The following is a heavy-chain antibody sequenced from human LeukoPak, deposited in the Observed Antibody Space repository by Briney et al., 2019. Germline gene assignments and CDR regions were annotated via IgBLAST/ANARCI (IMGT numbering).Heavy chain of an antibody. CDR1: GXTFXSYD. Sequence: LRLSXXXSGXTFXSYDMHWVRQVPGKGLEWVAVMYYDGRNKYYADSVKGRFTISRDNSKNTLYLQINSLRAEDTAVFYCARKVLVPAATGADAFDVWGRGTMVIVSS. D-gene: IGHD2-2*01. CDR2: MYYDGRNK. J-gene: IGHJ3*01. CDR3: ARKVLVPAATGADAFDV. V-gene: IGHV3-33*01.